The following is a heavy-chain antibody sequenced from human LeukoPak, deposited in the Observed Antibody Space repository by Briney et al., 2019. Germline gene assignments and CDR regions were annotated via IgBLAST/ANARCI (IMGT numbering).Heavy chain of an antibody. V-gene: IGHV4-59*08. J-gene: IGHJ5*01. Sequence: PSEILSLTCTVSGDSITNSYWNWIRQPPGRGLEWIGRISYGGSTNYNPSLKSRVIISRDTSKNQFSLELTSVTAADTAIYYCAKRTIEARENGDSNWLDPWGQGTLVTVSS. CDR1: GDSITNSY. D-gene: IGHD4-17*01. CDR3: AKRTIEARENGDSNWLDP. CDR2: ISYGGST.